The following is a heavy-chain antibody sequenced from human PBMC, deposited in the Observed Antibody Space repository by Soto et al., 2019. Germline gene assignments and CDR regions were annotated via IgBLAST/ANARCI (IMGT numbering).Heavy chain of an antibody. CDR2: IYYSGST. CDR3: ARSSATVTIRAYYYYGMDV. Sequence: QVQLQESGPGLVKPSQTLSLTCTVSGGSISSGDYYWSWIRQPPGKGLEWIGYIYYSGSTYYNPSLKSRVTISVDTSKNQFSLKLSSVTAADTAVYYCARSSATVTIRAYYYYGMDVWGQGTTVTVSS. D-gene: IGHD4-17*01. CDR1: GGSISSGDYY. J-gene: IGHJ6*02. V-gene: IGHV4-30-4*01.